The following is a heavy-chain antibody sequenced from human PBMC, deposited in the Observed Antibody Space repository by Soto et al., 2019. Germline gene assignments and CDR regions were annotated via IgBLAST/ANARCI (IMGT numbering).Heavy chain of an antibody. J-gene: IGHJ6*02. D-gene: IGHD2-15*01. V-gene: IGHV3-30-3*01. CDR1: GFTFSSYA. CDR3: ARVNVVAGYYYYGMDV. Sequence: QVQLVESVGGVVQPGRSLRLSCAASGFTFSSYAMHWVRQAPGKGLEWVAVISYDGSNKYYADSVKGRFTISRDNSKNTLYLQMNSLRAEDTAVYYCARVNVVAGYYYYGMDVWGQGTTVTVSS. CDR2: ISYDGSNK.